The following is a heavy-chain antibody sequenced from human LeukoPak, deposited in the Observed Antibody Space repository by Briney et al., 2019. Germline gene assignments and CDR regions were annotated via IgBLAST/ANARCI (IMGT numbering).Heavy chain of an antibody. Sequence: GGSLRLSCAASGFTFSSYGMHWVRQAPGKGLEWVAVISYDGSNKYYADSVKGRFTISRDNSKNTLYLQMNSLRAEDTAVYYCAKEWNCGRAFDIWGQGTMVTVSS. CDR2: ISYDGSNK. D-gene: IGHD1-7*01. CDR1: GFTFSSYG. J-gene: IGHJ3*02. CDR3: AKEWNCGRAFDI. V-gene: IGHV3-30*18.